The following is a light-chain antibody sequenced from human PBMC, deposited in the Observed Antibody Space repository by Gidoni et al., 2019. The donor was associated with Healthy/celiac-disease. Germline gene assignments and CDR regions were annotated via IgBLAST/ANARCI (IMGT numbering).Light chain of an antibody. CDR2: SAS. J-gene: IGKJ1*01. Sequence: IQMTQSPSSLSASVGDRVTITCRASHSISSYLNWYQQKPGKAPKLLIYSASSFESGVPSRFSGSGSGTAFTLTISSLQPEDFATDYCQQSYSNPWTFGQGTKVEIK. V-gene: IGKV1-39*01. CDR1: HSISSY. CDR3: QQSYSNPWT.